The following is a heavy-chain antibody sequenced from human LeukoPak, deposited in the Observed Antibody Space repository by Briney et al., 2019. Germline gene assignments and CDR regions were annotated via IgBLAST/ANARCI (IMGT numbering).Heavy chain of an antibody. CDR3: ARVGLDAFDI. V-gene: IGHV3-30-3*01. Sequence: PGGSLRLSCAASGFTFSSYAMHWVRQAPGKGLEWVAVISYDGSNKHYADSVKGRFTISRDNSKNTLYLQMNSLRAEDTAVYYCARVGLDAFDIWGQGTMVTVSS. D-gene: IGHD3/OR15-3a*01. CDR2: ISYDGSNK. CDR1: GFTFSSYA. J-gene: IGHJ3*02.